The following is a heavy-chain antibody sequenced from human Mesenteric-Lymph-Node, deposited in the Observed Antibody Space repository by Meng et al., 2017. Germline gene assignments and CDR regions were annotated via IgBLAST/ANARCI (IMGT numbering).Heavy chain of an antibody. V-gene: IGHV1-69*13. Sequence: SVKVSCKASGGTFSSYAISWVRQAPGQGLEWMGGIIPIFGTANYAQKFQGRVTITADESTSTAYMELSSLRSEDTAVYYCARVARHSVAGTLYFDYWGQGTLVTVSS. CDR1: GGTFSSYA. CDR2: IIPIFGTA. D-gene: IGHD6-19*01. J-gene: IGHJ4*02. CDR3: ARVARHSVAGTLYFDY.